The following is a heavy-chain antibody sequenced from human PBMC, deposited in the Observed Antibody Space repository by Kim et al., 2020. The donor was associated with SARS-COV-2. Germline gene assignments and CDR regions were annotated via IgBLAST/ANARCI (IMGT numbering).Heavy chain of an antibody. CDR1: GYTFTSYA. D-gene: IGHD1-1*01. V-gene: IGHV1-3*01. CDR3: ARGTSRIYYYGMDV. Sequence: ASVKVSCKASGYTFTSYAMHWVRQAPGQRLEWMGWINAGNGNTKYSQKFQGRVTITRDTSASTAYMELSSLRSEDTAVYYCARGTSRIYYYGMDVWGQGTTVTVSS. CDR2: INAGNGNT. J-gene: IGHJ6*02.